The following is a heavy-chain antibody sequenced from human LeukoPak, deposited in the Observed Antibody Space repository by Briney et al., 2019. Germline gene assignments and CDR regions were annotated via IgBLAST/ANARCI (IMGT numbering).Heavy chain of an antibody. J-gene: IGHJ4*02. D-gene: IGHD5-12*01. CDR3: AGRGYSGFDFPDH. CDR2: IYHSGTA. V-gene: IGHV4-30-2*01. CDR1: GAAISSGGYA. Sequence: PSETLSLTCTVSGAAISSGGYAWGWIRQPPGKGLEWIGCIYHSGTAYYNPSLEARVTMSVDMSVNQFSLKLTSVTAADTAVYYCAGRGYSGFDFPDHWGPGTLVTVSS.